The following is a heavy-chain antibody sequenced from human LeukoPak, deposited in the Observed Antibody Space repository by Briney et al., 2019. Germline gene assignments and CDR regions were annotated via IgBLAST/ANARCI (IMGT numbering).Heavy chain of an antibody. Sequence: SETLSLTCTVSGGSIRRHYWSWIRQPPGKGLEWIGYFYYSGSTNYNPSLKSRVTISVDTSKNQFSLKLSSVTAADPAVYYCARDRGDYDSSGYYGYFDYWGQGALVTVSS. CDR2: FYYSGST. CDR3: ARDRGDYDSSGYYGYFDY. V-gene: IGHV4-59*11. J-gene: IGHJ4*02. CDR1: GGSIRRHY. D-gene: IGHD3-22*01.